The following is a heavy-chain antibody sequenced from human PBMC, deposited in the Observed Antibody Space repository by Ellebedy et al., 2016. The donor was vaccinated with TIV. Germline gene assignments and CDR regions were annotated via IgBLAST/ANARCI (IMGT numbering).Heavy chain of an antibody. CDR2: IYTSGST. J-gene: IGHJ5*02. D-gene: IGHD3-10*01. Sequence: SETLSLTCTVSGGSIHNYYWSWIRQPAGKGLEWIGRIYTSGSTNYNPSLKSRVTMSVDTSKNQFSLKLSSVTAADTAVYYCARDIWFGELGGWFDPWGQGTLVTVSS. CDR1: GGSIHNYY. CDR3: ARDIWFGELGGWFDP. V-gene: IGHV4-4*07.